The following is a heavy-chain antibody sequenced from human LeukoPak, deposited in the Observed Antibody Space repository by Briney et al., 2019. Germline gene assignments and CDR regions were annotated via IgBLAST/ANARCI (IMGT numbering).Heavy chain of an antibody. CDR1: GFSFSVYE. V-gene: IGHV3-48*03. J-gene: IGHJ4*02. CDR3: TTLTVANNFDY. D-gene: IGHD5-12*01. Sequence: GGSLRLSCAASGFSFSVYEMHWVRQAPGKGLEWISDISSSGTTTYYADSVKGRFTISRDNAKNSLYLQMNSLRAEDTAAYYCTTLTVANNFDYWGQGTLVTVSS. CDR2: ISSSGTTT.